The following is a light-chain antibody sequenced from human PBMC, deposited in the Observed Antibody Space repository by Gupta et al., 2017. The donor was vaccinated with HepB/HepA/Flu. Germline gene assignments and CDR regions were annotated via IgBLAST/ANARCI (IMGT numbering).Light chain of an antibody. V-gene: IGKV1-6*01. CDR3: LQDDRYPRT. CDR1: QDIRNE. Sequence: AIQMTQSPSSLSASVGDRVTITCRASQDIRNELGWYQQKPGKAPKLLIYGAFTLQTGVPSRFSGSGSATDFTLTINSLQPEDFATYYCLQDDRYPRTFGQGTKVEIK. J-gene: IGKJ1*01. CDR2: GAF.